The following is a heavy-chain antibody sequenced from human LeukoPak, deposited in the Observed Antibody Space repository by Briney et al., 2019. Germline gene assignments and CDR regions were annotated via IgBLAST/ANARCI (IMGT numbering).Heavy chain of an antibody. CDR1: GGTFSSYA. D-gene: IGHD3-10*01. CDR2: MNPNSGNT. V-gene: IGHV1-8*02. CDR3: ARVYYGSGSYKGALYYFDY. Sequence: ASVKVSCKASGGTFSSYAISWVRQAPGQGLEWMGRMNPNSGNTGYAQKFQGRVTMTRNSSISTAYMELSSLRSEDTAVYYCARVYYGSGSYKGALYYFDYWGQGTLVTVSS. J-gene: IGHJ4*02.